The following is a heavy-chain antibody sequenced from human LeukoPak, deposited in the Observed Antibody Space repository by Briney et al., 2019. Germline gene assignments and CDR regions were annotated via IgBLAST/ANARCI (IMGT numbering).Heavy chain of an antibody. J-gene: IGHJ4*02. CDR3: ARAGFGELLSPLEYYFDY. Sequence: PSETLSLTCTVSGVSISSSDYYWSWIRQPAGKGLEWIGRIYTSGSTNYNPSLKSRVTISVDTSKNQFSLKLSSVTAADTAVYYCARAGFGELLSPLEYYFDYWGQGTLVTVSS. CDR1: GVSISSSDYY. V-gene: IGHV4-61*02. CDR2: IYTSGST. D-gene: IGHD3-10*01.